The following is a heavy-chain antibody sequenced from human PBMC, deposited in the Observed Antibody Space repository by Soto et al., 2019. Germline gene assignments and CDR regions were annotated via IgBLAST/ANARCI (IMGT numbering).Heavy chain of an antibody. Sequence: ITLKESGPTLVKPTQTLTLTCTFSGFSLTTSGVGVGRIRQPPGKALEWLALIYGVDDKRYSPSLKSRLTITGDTSKNQVVLTMTNMDPVDTATYYCAHRHYYGSGNLGMDVWGQGTTVTVSS. CDR3: AHRHYYGSGNLGMDV. CDR1: GFSLTTSGVG. V-gene: IGHV2-5*02. D-gene: IGHD3-10*01. CDR2: IYGVDDK. J-gene: IGHJ6*02.